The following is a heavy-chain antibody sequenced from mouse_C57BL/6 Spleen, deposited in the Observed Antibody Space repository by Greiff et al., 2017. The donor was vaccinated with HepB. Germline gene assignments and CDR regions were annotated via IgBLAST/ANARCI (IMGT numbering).Heavy chain of an antibody. CDR1: GYTFPSYW. CDR3: AICDGYYSPTHH. J-gene: IGHJ4*01. Sequence: QVQLQQPGPELVRPGSSVKLSCKAPGYTFPSYWMHGVKQRPIQGLEWIGNIDPSDSETHYNQKFKDKATLTVDKSSSTAYMQLSSLTSEDSAVCYCAICDGYYSPTHHWGHGTSVTDSS. D-gene: IGHD2-3*01. V-gene: IGHV1-52*01. CDR2: IDPSDSET.